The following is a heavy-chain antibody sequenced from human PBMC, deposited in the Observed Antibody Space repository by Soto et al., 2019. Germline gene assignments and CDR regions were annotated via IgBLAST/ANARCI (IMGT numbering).Heavy chain of an antibody. CDR1: GDSISSYY. Sequence: SETLSLTCTVSGDSISSYYWSWIRQPPGKGLEWIGYIYYSGSTNYNPSLKSRVTISVDTSKNQFSLKLSSVTAADTAVYYCARGYCGGDCYRKTYYFDYCGQGTLVTVS. CDR3: ARGYCGGDCYRKTYYFDY. D-gene: IGHD2-21*02. J-gene: IGHJ4*02. V-gene: IGHV4-59*01. CDR2: IYYSGST.